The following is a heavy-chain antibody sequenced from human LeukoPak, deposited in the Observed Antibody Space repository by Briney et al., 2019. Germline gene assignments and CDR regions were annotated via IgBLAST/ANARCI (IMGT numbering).Heavy chain of an antibody. Sequence: GGSLRLSCAVSGFTFSSSWMHWVRQAPGKGLVWVSHIKTDGSTTAYADSVKGRFTISRDNAKNTLYLQMNSLRAEDTGVYYCARVAAGYSVNYFDYWGQGTLVTVSS. D-gene: IGHD4-23*01. CDR3: ARVAAGYSVNYFDY. CDR2: IKTDGSTT. J-gene: IGHJ4*02. V-gene: IGHV3-74*01. CDR1: GFTFSSSW.